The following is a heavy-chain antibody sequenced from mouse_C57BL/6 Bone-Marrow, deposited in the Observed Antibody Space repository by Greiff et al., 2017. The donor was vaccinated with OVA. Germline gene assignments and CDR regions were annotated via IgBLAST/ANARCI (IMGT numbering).Heavy chain of an antibody. CDR2: IDPSDSYT. Sequence: VQLQQPGAELVRPGTSVKLSCKASGYTFTSYWMHWVKQRPGQGLEWIGVIDPSDSYTNYNQKFKGKATLTVDTSSSTSYMQLSSLTSEYSAVYYCARIYGCTSFAYWGQGTLVTVSA. J-gene: IGHJ3*01. CDR1: GYTFTSYW. V-gene: IGHV1-59*01. CDR3: ARIYGCTSFAY. D-gene: IGHD2-2*01.